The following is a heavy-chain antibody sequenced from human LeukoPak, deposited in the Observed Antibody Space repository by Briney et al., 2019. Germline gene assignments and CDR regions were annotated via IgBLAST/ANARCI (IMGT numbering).Heavy chain of an antibody. J-gene: IGHJ4*02. CDR3: ARPKLTVQLERRYDLYYFDY. D-gene: IGHD1-1*01. CDR1: GYTFTGYY. CDR2: INPNSGGT. Sequence: GASVKVSCKASGYTFTGYYMHWVRQAPGQGLEWMGRINPNSGGTNYAQNFQGRVTMTRDTSISTAYMELSSLRSEDTAVYYCARPKLTVQLERRYDLYYFDYWGQGTLVTVSS. V-gene: IGHV1-2*06.